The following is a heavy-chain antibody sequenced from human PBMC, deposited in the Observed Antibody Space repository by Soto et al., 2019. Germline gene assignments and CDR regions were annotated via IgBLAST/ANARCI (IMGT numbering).Heavy chain of an antibody. V-gene: IGHV3-9*01. Sequence: SLRLSCAASGFTFDDYAMHWVRQAPGKGLEWVSGISWNSGSIGYADSVKGRFTISRDNAKNSLYLQMNSLRAEDTALYYCAKDFRFAYDSSGYYTPGAFDIWGQGTMVTVSS. CDR1: GFTFDDYA. CDR2: ISWNSGSI. CDR3: AKDFRFAYDSSGYYTPGAFDI. D-gene: IGHD3-22*01. J-gene: IGHJ3*02.